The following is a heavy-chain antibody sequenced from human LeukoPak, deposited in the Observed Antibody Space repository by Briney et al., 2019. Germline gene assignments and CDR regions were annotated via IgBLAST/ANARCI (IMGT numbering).Heavy chain of an antibody. Sequence: GGSLRLSCAASGFTFSGYAMHWVRQAPGKGLEWVAVISYDGSNKYYADSVKGRFTISRDNSKNTLYLQMNSLRAEDTAVYYCARSARSGDYFDYWGQGTLVTVSS. J-gene: IGHJ4*02. V-gene: IGHV3-30-3*01. CDR3: ARSARSGDYFDY. CDR1: GFTFSGYA. CDR2: ISYDGSNK. D-gene: IGHD3-10*01.